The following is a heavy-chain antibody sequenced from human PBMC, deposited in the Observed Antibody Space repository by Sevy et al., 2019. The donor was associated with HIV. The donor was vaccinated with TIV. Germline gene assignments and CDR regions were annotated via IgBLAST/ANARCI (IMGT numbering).Heavy chain of an antibody. CDR2: ISSRRSYT. J-gene: IGHJ4*02. CDR3: ARCRVVAADYYFDY. D-gene: IGHD1-26*01. Sequence: LSLTCAASGFTFSDYYMTWIRQAPGKGLEWISYISSRRSYTNYADSVKGRFTISRDNAKNSLYLQMNSLRAEDAAVYYCARCRVVAADYYFDYWGRGTLVTVSS. CDR1: GFTFSDYY. V-gene: IGHV3-11*06.